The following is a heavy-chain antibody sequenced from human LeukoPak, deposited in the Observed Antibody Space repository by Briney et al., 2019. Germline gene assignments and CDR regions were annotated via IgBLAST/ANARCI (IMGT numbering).Heavy chain of an antibody. Sequence: KPSETLSLTCTVSGGSISSSYWSWIRQPAGKGLEWIGRMYTSGTTNYNPSLKSRVTISVDTSNNQFSLKLTSMTAADTAVYFCARERLIAGATVFDYWGQGTLVTVSS. CDR1: GGSISSSY. CDR2: MYTSGTT. V-gene: IGHV4-4*07. J-gene: IGHJ4*02. D-gene: IGHD1-26*01. CDR3: ARERLIAGATVFDY.